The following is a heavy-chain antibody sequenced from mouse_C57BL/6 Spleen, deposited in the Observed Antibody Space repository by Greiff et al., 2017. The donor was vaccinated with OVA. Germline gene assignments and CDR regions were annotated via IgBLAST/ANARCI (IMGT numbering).Heavy chain of an antibody. J-gene: IGHJ4*01. CDR3: ARHEAPWLPYYYAMDY. V-gene: IGHV1-62-2*01. CDR2: FYPGSGSI. CDR1: GYTFTEYT. Sequence: VQRVESGAELVKPGASVKLSCKASGYTFTEYTIHWVKQRSGQGLEWIGWFYPGSGSIKYNEKFKDKATLTADKSSSTVYMELSRLTSEDSAVYFCARHEAPWLPYYYAMDYWGQGTSVTVSS. D-gene: IGHD2-2*01.